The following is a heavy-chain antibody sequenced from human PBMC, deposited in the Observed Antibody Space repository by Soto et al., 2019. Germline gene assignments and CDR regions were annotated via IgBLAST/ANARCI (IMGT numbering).Heavy chain of an antibody. V-gene: IGHV1-2*04. CDR2: INPNSGGT. CDR3: ARDPLTGTPLYYFDY. J-gene: IGHJ4*02. D-gene: IGHD1-20*01. CDR1: GYTFTGYY. Sequence: ASVKVSCKASGYTFTGYYMHWVRQAPGQGLEWMGWINPNSGGTNYAQKFQGWVTMTRDTSISTAYMELSRLRSDDTAVYYCARDPLTGTPLYYFDYWGQGTLVTVSS.